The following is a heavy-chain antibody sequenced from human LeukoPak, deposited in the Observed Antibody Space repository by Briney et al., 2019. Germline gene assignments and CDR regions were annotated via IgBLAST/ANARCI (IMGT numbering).Heavy chain of an antibody. Sequence: GGSLRLSCAASGFTFSNAWMNWVRQAPGKGLEWVGRIKSKTDGGTTDYAAPVKGRFTISRDDSKNTLYLQMNSLRTEDTAVYYCTTGAVYYDSSGYNYFDYWGQGTLVTVSS. D-gene: IGHD3-22*01. CDR3: TTGAVYYDSSGYNYFDY. J-gene: IGHJ4*02. CDR2: IKSKTDGGTT. CDR1: GFTFSNAW. V-gene: IGHV3-15*01.